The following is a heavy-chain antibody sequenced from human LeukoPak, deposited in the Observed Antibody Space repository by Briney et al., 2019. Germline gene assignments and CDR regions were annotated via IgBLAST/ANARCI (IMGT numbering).Heavy chain of an antibody. D-gene: IGHD2-2*01. J-gene: IGHJ5*02. Sequence: SETLSLTCTVSGGSINSSSYFWGWIRQPPGKGLEWIGSIYYSGSTYYCPSLKSRVTISVDTSKNQFSLKLSSVTAADTAVYYRARVRIVVVPAAAGTWFDPWGQGTLVTVSS. CDR1: GGSINSSSYF. CDR3: ARVRIVVVPAAAGTWFDP. CDR2: IYYSGST. V-gene: IGHV4-39*07.